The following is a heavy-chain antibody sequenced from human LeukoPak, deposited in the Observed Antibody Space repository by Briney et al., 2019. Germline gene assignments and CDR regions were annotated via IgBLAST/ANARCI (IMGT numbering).Heavy chain of an antibody. D-gene: IGHD6-13*01. CDR3: ARDRAAAGTLRY. V-gene: IGHV1-69*04. CDR2: IIPMLGIA. CDR1: GGTFSSYA. Sequence: SVKVLCKASGGTFSSYAISWVRQARGQGLEGMGRIIPMLGIANYAQKFQSRVTITADKSTSTAYMELSSLRSEDTPVYYCARDRAAAGTLRYWGQGTLVTVSS. J-gene: IGHJ4*02.